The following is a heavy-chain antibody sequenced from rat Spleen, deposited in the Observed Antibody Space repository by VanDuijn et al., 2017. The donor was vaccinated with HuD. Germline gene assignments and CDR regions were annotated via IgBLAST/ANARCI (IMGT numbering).Heavy chain of an antibody. Sequence: EVQLVESGGDVVQPGRSLKLSCAASGFTFSNYDMAWVRQAPTRGLEWVASISTSGGDTYYRDSVKGRFTVSRDNVKSTLYLQMDSLRSEDTATYYCARQGTRWYYFDYWGQGVMVTVSS. V-gene: IGHV5-25*01. CDR2: ISTSGGDT. J-gene: IGHJ2*01. D-gene: IGHD1-1*01. CDR1: GFTFSNYD. CDR3: ARQGTRWYYFDY.